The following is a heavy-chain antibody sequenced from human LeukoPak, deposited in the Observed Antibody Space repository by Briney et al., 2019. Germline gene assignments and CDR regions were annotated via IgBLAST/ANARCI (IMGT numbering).Heavy chain of an antibody. CDR2: INSDGSST. D-gene: IGHD1-14*01. CDR1: GFTFSSYW. V-gene: IGHV3-74*01. J-gene: IGHJ6*03. Sequence: GGSLRLSCAASGFTFSSYWMHWVRHAPGKGLVWVSRINSDGSSTSYADSVKGRFTISRDNAKNTLYLQMNSLRAEDTAVYYCAREAPPLPVYYYYYMDVWGKGTTVTVSS. CDR3: AREAPPLPVYYYYYMDV.